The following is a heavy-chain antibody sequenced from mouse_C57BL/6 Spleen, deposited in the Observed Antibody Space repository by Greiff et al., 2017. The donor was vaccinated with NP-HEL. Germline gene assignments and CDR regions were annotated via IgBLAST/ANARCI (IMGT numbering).Heavy chain of an antibody. CDR3: ARAGYYPCDY. CDR1: GYTFTSYW. D-gene: IGHD2-3*01. CDR2: IDPSDSYT. J-gene: IGHJ2*01. Sequence: QVQLQQPGAELVKPGASVKLSCKASGYTFTSYWMQWVKQRPGQGLEWIGEIDPSDSYTNYNQKFKGKATLTVDTSSSTAYMQLSSLTSEDSAVYYCARAGYYPCDYWGQGTTLTVSS. V-gene: IGHV1-50*01.